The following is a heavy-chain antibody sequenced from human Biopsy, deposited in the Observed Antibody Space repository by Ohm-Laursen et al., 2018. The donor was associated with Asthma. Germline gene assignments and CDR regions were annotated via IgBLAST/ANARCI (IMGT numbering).Heavy chain of an antibody. V-gene: IGHV3-23*01. D-gene: IGHD6-25*01. CDR1: GFTFSNYG. Sequence: SLRLSCTASGFTFSNYGMSWVRQAPGKGLEYVSAISSGGDVTYYADSVKGRFTISRDNSKNTLYLQMNSLRAEDTALYYCARVFESSEWGPFYHFGLDVWGQGTTVAVSS. CDR3: ARVFESSEWGPFYHFGLDV. J-gene: IGHJ6*02. CDR2: ISSGGDVT.